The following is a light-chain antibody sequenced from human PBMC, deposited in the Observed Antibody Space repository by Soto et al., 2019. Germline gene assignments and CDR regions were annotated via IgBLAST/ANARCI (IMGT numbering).Light chain of an antibody. J-gene: IGKJ5*01. CDR1: QSVSSY. CDR2: GAS. CDR3: QQRSNWRIT. V-gene: IGKV3-11*01. Sequence: EIVLTQSPATLSLSPGERATLSCRASQSVSSYLAWYQQKPGQAPRLLLYGASNRATGIPARFSGSGSGTDFTLTISSLEPEDFAVYYCQQRSNWRITFGQGTRLETK.